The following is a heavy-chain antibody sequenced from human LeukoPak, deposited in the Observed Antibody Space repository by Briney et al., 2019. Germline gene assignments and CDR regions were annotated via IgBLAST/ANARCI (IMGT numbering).Heavy chain of an antibody. D-gene: IGHD5-12*01. CDR1: GFTFDDYG. Sequence: GGSLRLSCAASGFTFDDYGMSWVRQAPGKGLEWVSGINWNGGSTGYADSVKGRFTISRDNAKNSLYLQMNSLRAEDTAVYSCARPGGYGRYAFDIWGQGTMVTVSS. CDR3: ARPGGYGRYAFDI. V-gene: IGHV3-20*04. CDR2: INWNGGST. J-gene: IGHJ3*02.